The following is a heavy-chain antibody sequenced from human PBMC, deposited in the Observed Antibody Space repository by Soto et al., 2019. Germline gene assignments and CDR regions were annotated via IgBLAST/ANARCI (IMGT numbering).Heavy chain of an antibody. CDR2: ISSSSKTI. V-gene: IGHV3-48*01. CDR3: ARDISRRFDP. J-gene: IGHJ5*02. Sequence: EVQLVESGGGLVQPGGSLRLSCAASGFTFSTYNMNWVRQAPGRGLEWVSYISSSSKTIYYADSMKGRFTISRDNAKNTLYLQMSSPRAEDTAVYYCARDISRRFDPWGQGTLVTVSS. CDR1: GFTFSTYN.